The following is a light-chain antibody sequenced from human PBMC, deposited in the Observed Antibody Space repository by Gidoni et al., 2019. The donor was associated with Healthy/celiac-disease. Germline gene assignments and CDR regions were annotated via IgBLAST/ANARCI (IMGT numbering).Light chain of an antibody. Sequence: SSELTQAPAVSVALGQTVRITCQGDSLRSYYASWYQQKPGQAPVLVIYGKNNRPSGIPDRFSGSSSGNTASLTITGAQAEDEADYYCNSRDSSGNQYVVFGGGTKLTVL. V-gene: IGLV3-19*01. J-gene: IGLJ2*01. CDR1: SLRSYY. CDR2: GKN. CDR3: NSRDSSGNQYVV.